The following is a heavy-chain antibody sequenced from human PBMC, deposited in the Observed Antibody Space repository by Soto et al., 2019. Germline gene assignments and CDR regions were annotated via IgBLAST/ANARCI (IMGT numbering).Heavy chain of an antibody. V-gene: IGHV4-59*01. CDR3: ARDDPQNVWNFDY. CDR1: GGSIRSYY. Sequence: PSETLSLTCTVSGGSIRSYYWSWIRQPPGPGLEWIGYICYSGSTNYNPSLKSRGTISVDTSKNQFSLKLSSVTAADTAVYYCARDDPQNVWNFDYWGQGTLVTVSS. CDR2: ICYSGST. J-gene: IGHJ4*02. D-gene: IGHD1-1*01.